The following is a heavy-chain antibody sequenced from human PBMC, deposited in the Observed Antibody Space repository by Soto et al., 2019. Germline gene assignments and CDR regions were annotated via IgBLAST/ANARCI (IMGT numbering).Heavy chain of an antibody. CDR3: AKDFSGYDPF. CDR1: GFTFSSYA. V-gene: IGHV3-23*01. Sequence: EVQLLESGGGLVQPGGSLRLSCAASGFTFSSYAMSWVRQAPGKGLEWVSAISGSGGRTYDADSVKGRFNISRDNSKNTQYLQMNSLRAEDTAVYYCAKDFSGYDPFWGQGTLVTVSS. D-gene: IGHD5-12*01. J-gene: IGHJ4*02. CDR2: ISGSGGRT.